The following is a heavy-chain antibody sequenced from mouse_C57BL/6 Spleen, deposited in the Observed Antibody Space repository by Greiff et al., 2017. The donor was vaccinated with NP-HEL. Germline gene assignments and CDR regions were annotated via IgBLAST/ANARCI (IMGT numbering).Heavy chain of an antibody. Sequence: QVQLQQPGAELVMPGASVKLSCKASGYTFTSYWMHWVKQRPGQGLEWIGEIDPSDSYTNYNQKFKGKSTLTVDKSSSTAYMQLSSLTSEDSAVYYCANMVTPYYYAMDYWGQGTSVTVSS. V-gene: IGHV1-69*01. D-gene: IGHD2-1*01. CDR2: IDPSDSYT. CDR1: GYTFTSYW. J-gene: IGHJ4*01. CDR3: ANMVTPYYYAMDY.